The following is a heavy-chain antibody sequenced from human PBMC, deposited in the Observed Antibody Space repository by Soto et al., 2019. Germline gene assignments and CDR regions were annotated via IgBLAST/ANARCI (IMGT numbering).Heavy chain of an antibody. CDR3: SRDYYYYLAV. CDR2: IYYSGST. Sequence: SETLSLTCTVSGGPISSYYWTWIRQPPGKGLEWIGYIYYSGSTSYNPSLKSRVTISVDTSKNQLSLKLSSVTAADTAVYYCSRDYYYYLAVWGKGTSVTVSS. J-gene: IGHJ6*03. CDR1: GGPISSYY. V-gene: IGHV4-59*01.